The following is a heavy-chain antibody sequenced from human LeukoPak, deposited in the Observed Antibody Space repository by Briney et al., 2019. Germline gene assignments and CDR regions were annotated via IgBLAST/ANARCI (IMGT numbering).Heavy chain of an antibody. D-gene: IGHD3-22*01. CDR1: GGSISSSSYY. CDR3: ASQTYYYDSSGPTGDY. J-gene: IGHJ4*02. V-gene: IGHV4-39*07. Sequence: SETLSLTCTVSGGSISSSSYYWGWIRQPPGKGLEWIGSIYYSGSTYYNPSLKSRVTISVDTSKNQFSLKLSSVTAADTAVYYCASQTYYYDSSGPTGDYWGQGTLVTVSS. CDR2: IYYSGST.